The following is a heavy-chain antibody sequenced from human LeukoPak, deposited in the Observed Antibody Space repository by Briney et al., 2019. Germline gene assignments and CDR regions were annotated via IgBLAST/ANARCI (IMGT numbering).Heavy chain of an antibody. V-gene: IGHV1-69*04. Sequence: ASVKVSCKASGGTFSSYAISWVRQAPGQGLEWMGRIIPILGIANYAQKLQGRVTMTTDTSTSTAYMELRSLRSDDTAVYYCARNDDSSGYYPFDYWGQGTLVTVSS. CDR1: GGTFSSYA. CDR3: ARNDDSSGYYPFDY. D-gene: IGHD3-22*01. CDR2: IIPILGIA. J-gene: IGHJ4*02.